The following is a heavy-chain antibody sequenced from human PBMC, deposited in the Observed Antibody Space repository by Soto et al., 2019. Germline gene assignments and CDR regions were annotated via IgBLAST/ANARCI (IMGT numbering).Heavy chain of an antibody. J-gene: IGHJ4*02. Sequence: SETLSLTCTVSGGSLSSYYWSWIRQPPGKGLEWIGYIYYSGSTNYNPSLKSRVTISVGTSKNQFSLKLSSVTAADTAVYYCARNKDYSSGWYLDYWGQGTLVTVSS. CDR3: ARNKDYSSGWYLDY. CDR2: IYYSGST. CDR1: GGSLSSYY. V-gene: IGHV4-59*08. D-gene: IGHD6-19*01.